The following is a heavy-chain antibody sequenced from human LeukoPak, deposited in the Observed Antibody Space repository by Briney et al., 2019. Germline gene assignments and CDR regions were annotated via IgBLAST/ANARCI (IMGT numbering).Heavy chain of an antibody. CDR3: ARDPGYYDSSGYYNN. V-gene: IGHV3-74*01. CDR2: INSDGSST. Sequence: PGGSLRLSCAASGFTFSSYWMHWVRQAPGKGLVWVSRINSDGSSTSYADSVKGRFTISRDNAKNTLYLQMNSLRAEDTAVYYCARDPGYYDSSGYYNNWGQGTLVTVSS. CDR1: GFTFSSYW. D-gene: IGHD3-22*01. J-gene: IGHJ4*02.